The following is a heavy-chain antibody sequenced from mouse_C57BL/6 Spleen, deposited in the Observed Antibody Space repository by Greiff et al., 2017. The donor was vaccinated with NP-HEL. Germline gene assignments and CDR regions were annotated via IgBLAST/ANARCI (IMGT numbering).Heavy chain of an antibody. V-gene: IGHV1-55*01. D-gene: IGHD2-3*01. J-gene: IGHJ2*01. CDR2: IYPGSGST. Sequence: VQLQQPGAELVKPGASVKMSCKASGYTFTSYWITWVKQRPGQGLEWIGDIYPGSGSTNYNEKFKSKATLTVDTASSTAYMQLSSLTSEDSAVYYCARYDGYYAGTYLDYWGQGTTLTVSS. CDR3: ARYDGYYAGTYLDY. CDR1: GYTFTSYW.